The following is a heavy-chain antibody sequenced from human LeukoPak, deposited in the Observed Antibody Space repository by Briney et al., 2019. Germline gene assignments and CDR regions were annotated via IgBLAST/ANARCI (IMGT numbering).Heavy chain of an antibody. CDR2: IYSGGST. D-gene: IGHD3-10*01. CDR1: GFTVSKNY. CDR3: ARGGDSLHY. Sequence: GGSLRLSCAASGFTVSKNYMNWVRQAPGQGLEWVSVIYSGGSTYYADSVKDRFTISRVNSKNMLYLQMNSLRAEDTAVYYCARGGDSLHYWGQGTLVTVSS. V-gene: IGHV3-66*01. J-gene: IGHJ4*02.